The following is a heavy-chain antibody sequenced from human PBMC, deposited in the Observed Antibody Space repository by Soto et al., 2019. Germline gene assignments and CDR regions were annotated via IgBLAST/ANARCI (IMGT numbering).Heavy chain of an antibody. CDR1: GFTFSSYG. CDR2: ISYDGSNK. V-gene: IGHV3-30*03. J-gene: IGHJ4*02. Sequence: GGSLRLSCAASGFTFSSYGMHWVRQAPGKGLEGVAVISYDGSNKYYADSVKGRFTISRDNSKNTLYLQMNSLRAEDTAVYYCAISIAVAGIVYWGQGTLVTVSS. D-gene: IGHD6-19*01. CDR3: AISIAVAGIVY.